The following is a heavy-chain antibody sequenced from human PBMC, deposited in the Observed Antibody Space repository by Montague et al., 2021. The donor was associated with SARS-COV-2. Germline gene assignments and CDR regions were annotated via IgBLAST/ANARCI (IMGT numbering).Heavy chain of an antibody. CDR2: IHYSGST. J-gene: IGHJ6*02. Sequence: SETLSLTCSVSGGSISSSYWSCIRQPPGKGLEYIGYIHYSGSTNFNPSLNSRVSISLDTSKNQFSLNLRSVTTADTAVYYCARVVECDVFSVYYYGLDVWGQGTTVTVSS. V-gene: IGHV4-59*01. CDR3: ARVVECDVFSVYYYGLDV. D-gene: IGHD5/OR15-5a*01. CDR1: GGSISSSY.